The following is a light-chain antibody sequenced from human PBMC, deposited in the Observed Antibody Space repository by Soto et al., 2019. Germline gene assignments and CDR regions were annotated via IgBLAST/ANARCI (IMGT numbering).Light chain of an antibody. J-gene: IGKJ1*01. CDR2: GAS. CDR3: QQYGSSPWT. V-gene: IGKV3-20*01. CDR1: QSVSNNY. Sequence: IVWTQSPGTLSLSPGERASLSCGASQSVSNNYLAWYQQKHGQAPRLLIYGASNRATGIPDRFSGSGSGTDLTITISRLEPEDFAVYYCQQYGSSPWTFAQGTKVDIK.